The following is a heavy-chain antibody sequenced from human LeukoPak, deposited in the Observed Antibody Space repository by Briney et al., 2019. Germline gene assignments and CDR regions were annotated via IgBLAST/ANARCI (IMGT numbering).Heavy chain of an antibody. CDR3: ARAEKPNWGNYYYYYMDV. CDR2: ISGLNGNT. V-gene: IGHV1-18*01. CDR1: GYTFASYG. J-gene: IGHJ6*03. D-gene: IGHD7-27*01. Sequence: ASVKVSCKASGYTFASYGISWVRQAPGQGLEWMGWISGLNGNTNYAQKFQGRVTVTTDTMTTDTSTSTAYMELRSLRSDDTAVYYCARAEKPNWGNYYYYYMDVWGKGTTVTVSS.